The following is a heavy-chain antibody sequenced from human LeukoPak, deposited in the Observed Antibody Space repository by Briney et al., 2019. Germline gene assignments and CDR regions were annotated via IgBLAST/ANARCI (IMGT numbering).Heavy chain of an antibody. Sequence: PSETLSLTCAVYGGSFSGYYWSWIRQPPGKGLEWIGEINHSGSTNYNPSLKSRVTISVDTSKNQFSLKLSSVTAADTAVYYCVRDNSGSYPLDYWGQGTLVTVSS. CDR2: INHSGST. D-gene: IGHD1-26*01. V-gene: IGHV4-34*01. J-gene: IGHJ4*02. CDR3: VRDNSGSYPLDY. CDR1: GGSFSGYY.